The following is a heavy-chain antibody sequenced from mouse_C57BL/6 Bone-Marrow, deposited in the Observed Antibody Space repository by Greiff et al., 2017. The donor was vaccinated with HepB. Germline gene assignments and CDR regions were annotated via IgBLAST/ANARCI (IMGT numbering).Heavy chain of an antibody. CDR2: ISYSGST. V-gene: IGHV3-1*01. CDR1: GYSITSGYD. D-gene: IGHD4-1*01. J-gene: IGHJ4*01. CDR3: ARSNWENAMDY. Sequence: EVKLVESGPGMVKPSQSLSLTCTVTGYSITSGYDWHWIRHFPGNKLEWMGYISYSGSTNYNPSLKSRISITHDTSKNHFFLKLNSVTTEDTATYYCARSNWENAMDYWGQGTSVTVSS.